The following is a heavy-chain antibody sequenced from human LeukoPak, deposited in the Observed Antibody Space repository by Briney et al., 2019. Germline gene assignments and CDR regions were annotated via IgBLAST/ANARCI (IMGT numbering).Heavy chain of an antibody. CDR1: GNSISSGDYY. CDR2: IYTSGST. V-gene: IGHV4-61*02. J-gene: IGHJ4*02. Sequence: SSETLSLTCTVSGNSISSGDYYWSWIRQPAGKGLEWIGRIYTSGSTTYNPSLKSRVTISGDTSENQFSLRLSSVTAADTAVYYCARASYSYDISGWVPFDYWGQGTLVTVSS. D-gene: IGHD3-22*01. CDR3: ARASYSYDISGWVPFDY.